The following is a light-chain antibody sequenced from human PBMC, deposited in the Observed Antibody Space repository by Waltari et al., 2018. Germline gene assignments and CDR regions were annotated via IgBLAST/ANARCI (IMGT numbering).Light chain of an antibody. V-gene: IGLV3-10*01. CDR3: YSIDSSGDHRV. Sequence: SYELTQPSSVSVSPGQTTRITCSGDALPRKYAPWYQQKSGQAPVLVIYEDNKRPSGIPERFSGSSSGTMATLTISGAQVGDEADYYCYSIDSSGDHRVFGGGTKLTVL. CDR1: ALPRKY. J-gene: IGLJ3*02. CDR2: EDN.